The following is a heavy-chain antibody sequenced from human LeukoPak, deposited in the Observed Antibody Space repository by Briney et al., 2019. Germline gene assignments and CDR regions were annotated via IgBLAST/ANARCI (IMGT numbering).Heavy chain of an antibody. D-gene: IGHD3-3*01. CDR3: ARVVTIFGVVMTYGMDV. CDR1: GFTFSDYY. J-gene: IGHJ6*02. CDR2: ISSSGSTI. Sequence: GSLRLSCAASGFTFSDYYMSWIRQAPGKGLEWVSYISSSGSTIYYADSVKGRFTISRDNAKNSLYLQMNSPRAEDTAVYYCARVVTIFGVVMTYGMDVWGQGTTVTVSS. V-gene: IGHV3-11*01.